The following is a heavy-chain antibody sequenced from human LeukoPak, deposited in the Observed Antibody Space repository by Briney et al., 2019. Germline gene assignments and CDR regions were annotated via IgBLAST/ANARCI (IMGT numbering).Heavy chain of an antibody. Sequence: GGSLRLSCAASGFTFSSYSMNWVRQAPGKGLEWVAAISTTSGNIYYADSVKGRFTISRDNSKNTLYLQMNSLRAEDTAVYYCVEVGYGSGSFDYYMDVWGKGTTVTISS. D-gene: IGHD3-10*01. CDR3: VEVGYGSGSFDYYMDV. CDR1: GFTFSSYS. J-gene: IGHJ6*03. CDR2: ISTTSGNI. V-gene: IGHV3-21*01.